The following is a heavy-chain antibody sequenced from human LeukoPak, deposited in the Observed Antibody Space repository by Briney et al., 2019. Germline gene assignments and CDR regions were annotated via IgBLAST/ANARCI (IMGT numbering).Heavy chain of an antibody. V-gene: IGHV1-46*01. Sequence: ASVKLSCKASGYTCSNYNMNWVRQGPGQGPEWRGLINHSAISTDYAQKFQGRVTMTRDTYTTTAYMQLSSLRSEDTAVYYCAAFVAVAGKEVDFWGQGTLVTVSS. J-gene: IGHJ4*02. CDR1: GYTCSNYN. D-gene: IGHD6-13*01. CDR2: INHSAIST. CDR3: AAFVAVAGKEVDF.